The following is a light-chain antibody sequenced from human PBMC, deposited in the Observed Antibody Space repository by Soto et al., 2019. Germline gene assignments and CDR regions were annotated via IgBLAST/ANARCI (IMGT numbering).Light chain of an antibody. CDR1: QSVSSNY. CDR2: GAS. Sequence: EMVLTQSPGTLSLSPEERATLSCRASQSVSSNYLAWYQQKPGQAPRLLIYGASSRAAGIPGKFSGSGSGTDFSLTISRLEPEDFALYFCQHYDSSPTFGLGTKLEIK. V-gene: IGKV3-20*01. CDR3: QHYDSSPT. J-gene: IGKJ2*01.